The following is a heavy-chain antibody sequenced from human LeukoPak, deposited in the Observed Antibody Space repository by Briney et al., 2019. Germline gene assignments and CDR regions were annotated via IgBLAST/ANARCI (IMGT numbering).Heavy chain of an antibody. CDR3: ARDAPHYDILTGYHHNVYGMDV. J-gene: IGHJ6*02. V-gene: IGHV3-21*01. CDR2: ISSSSSYI. D-gene: IGHD3-9*01. Sequence: GGSLRLSCAASGFTFSSYSMNWVCQAPGKGLEWVSSISSSSSYIYYADSVKGRFTISRDNAKNSLYLQMNSLRAEDTAVYYCARDAPHYDILTGYHHNVYGMDVWGQGTTVTVSS. CDR1: GFTFSSYS.